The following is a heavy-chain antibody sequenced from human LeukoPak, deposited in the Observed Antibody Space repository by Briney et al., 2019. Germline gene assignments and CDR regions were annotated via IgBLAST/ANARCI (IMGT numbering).Heavy chain of an antibody. V-gene: IGHV3-9*01. D-gene: IGHD5-24*01. CDR1: GFTFDDYA. Sequence: GGSLRLSCAASGFTFDDYAMHWVRQAPGKGLEWVSGISWNSGSIGYADSVKGRFTIPRDNAKNSLYLQMNSLRAEDTALYYCAKGGMALDYWGQGTLVTVSS. CDR2: ISWNSGSI. J-gene: IGHJ4*02. CDR3: AKGGMALDY.